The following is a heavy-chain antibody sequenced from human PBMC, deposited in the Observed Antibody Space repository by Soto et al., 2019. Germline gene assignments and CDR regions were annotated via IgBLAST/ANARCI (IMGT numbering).Heavy chain of an antibody. CDR2: ISANNGNT. CDR1: GYTFTSYG. D-gene: IGHD5-12*01. J-gene: IGHJ4*02. Sequence: VASVKVSCKASGYTFTSYGINWVRQAPGQGLEWMGWISANNGNTHYAQKLQGRVTMTTDTSTNTAYMELRSLRSDDTAVYYCARVQSGYDFAYWGQGTLVTVSS. V-gene: IGHV1-18*01. CDR3: ARVQSGYDFAY.